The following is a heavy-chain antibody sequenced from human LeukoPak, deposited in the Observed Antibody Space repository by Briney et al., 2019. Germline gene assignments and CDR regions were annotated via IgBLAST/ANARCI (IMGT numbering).Heavy chain of an antibody. CDR1: GGSISSGYY. J-gene: IGHJ4*02. V-gene: IGHV4-38-2*02. CDR2: IYHSGST. D-gene: IGHD2-15*01. Sequence: SETLSLTCTVSGGSISSGYYWGWIRQPPGKGLEWIGSIYHSGSTYYNPSLKSRDTISVDTSKNQFSLKLSSVTAADTAVYYCAREAGYCSGGSCYAGYWGQGTLVTVSS. CDR3: AREAGYCSGGSCYAGY.